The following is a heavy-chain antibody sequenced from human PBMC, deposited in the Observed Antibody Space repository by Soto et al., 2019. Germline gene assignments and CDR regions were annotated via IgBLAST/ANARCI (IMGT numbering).Heavy chain of an antibody. CDR3: ARDRGRSCIGGTCPFDY. Sequence: QVQLVQSGAEVKNPGASVRVSCRASGYSFTIYGITWVRQAPGQGLEWMGWISTYDGNTNYAQNIQGRVSMARDTSTSTAYMELRSLRSDDTAVYYCARDRGRSCIGGTCPFDYWGQGTLVTVSS. CDR1: GYSFTIYG. CDR2: ISTYDGNT. J-gene: IGHJ4*02. D-gene: IGHD2-15*01. V-gene: IGHV1-18*01.